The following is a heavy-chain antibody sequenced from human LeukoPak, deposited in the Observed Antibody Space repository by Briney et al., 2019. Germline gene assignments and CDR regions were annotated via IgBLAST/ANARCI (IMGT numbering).Heavy chain of an antibody. CDR3: AKDTVKMDWYFDL. V-gene: IGHV3-30*18. CDR2: ISYDGSNK. J-gene: IGHJ2*01. CDR1: GFTFSSYG. Sequence: GGSLRLSCAASGFTFSSYGMHWVRQAPGKGLEWVAVISYDGSNKYYADSVKGRFTISRDNSKNTLYLQMNSLRAEDTAVYYCAKDTVKMDWYFDLWGRGTLVTVSS. D-gene: IGHD4-17*01.